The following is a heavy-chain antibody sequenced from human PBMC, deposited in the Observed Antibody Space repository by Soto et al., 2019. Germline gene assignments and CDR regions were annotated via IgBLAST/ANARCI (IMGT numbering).Heavy chain of an antibody. V-gene: IGHV4-59*01. Sequence: SETLSLTCTVSGGSISSYYWSWIRQSPGKGLEWIGNIYYSGSTNYNPSLKSRVTMSVDTSKNQFTLKWSSVTAADTGVYFCARFVMVPVHFFDYWGQGTLVTVSS. D-gene: IGHD3-10*01. CDR1: GGSISSYY. J-gene: IGHJ4*02. CDR3: ARFVMVPVHFFDY. CDR2: IYYSGST.